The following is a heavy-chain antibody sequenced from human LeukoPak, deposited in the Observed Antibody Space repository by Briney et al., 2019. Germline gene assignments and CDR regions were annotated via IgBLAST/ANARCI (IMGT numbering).Heavy chain of an antibody. CDR1: RSTFSSHS. D-gene: IGHD2-15*01. CDR2: IIPIFGIA. V-gene: IGHV1-69*04. J-gene: IGHJ4*02. CDR3: ARDGGCSGGSCYFHFDY. Sequence: GSSVKVSCKTSRSTFSSHSISWVRQAPGQGLEWMGRIIPIFGIANYAQKFQGRVTITADKSTSTAYMELCSLRSEDTAVYYCARDGGCSGGSCYFHFDYWGQGTLVTVSS.